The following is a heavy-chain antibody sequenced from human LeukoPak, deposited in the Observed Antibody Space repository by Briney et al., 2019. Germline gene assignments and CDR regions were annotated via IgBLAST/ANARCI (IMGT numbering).Heavy chain of an antibody. CDR2: ISGSGGST. V-gene: IGHV3-23*01. J-gene: IGHJ4*02. Sequence: GGSLRLSCAVSGFTFSSYGMSWVRQAPGKGLEWVSAISGSGGSTYYADSVKGRFTISRDNSKNTLYLQMNSLRAEDTAVYYCAKRGSLTGYSSSWYQDYWGQGTLVTVSS. CDR1: GFTFSSYG. CDR3: AKRGSLTGYSSSWYQDY. D-gene: IGHD6-13*01.